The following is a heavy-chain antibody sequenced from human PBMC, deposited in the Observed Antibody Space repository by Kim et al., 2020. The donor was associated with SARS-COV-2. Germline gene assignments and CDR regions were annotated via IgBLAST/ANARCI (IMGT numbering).Heavy chain of an antibody. V-gene: IGHV3-49*02. CDR3: TRKDGYNAFDI. J-gene: IGHJ3*02. D-gene: IGHD5-12*01. Sequence: EYAASVKGRFTISRDDSKSIAYLQMNSLKTEDTAVYYCTRKDGYNAFDIWGQGTMVTVSS.